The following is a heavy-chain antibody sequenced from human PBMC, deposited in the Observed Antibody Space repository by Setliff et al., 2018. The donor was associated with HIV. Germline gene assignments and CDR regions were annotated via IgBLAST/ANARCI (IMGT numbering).Heavy chain of an antibody. V-gene: IGHV4-59*01. CDR2: NYYNGNT. D-gene: IGHD4-17*01. CDR1: GGSISSYY. Sequence: SETLSLTCTVSGGSISSYYWSWIRQPPGKGLEWIGYNYYNGNTNYNPSLKSRVTISVDTSKNQLSLKLSSLTSADTAVYYCAREIYGGNPRPFDYWGQGTLVTVSS. J-gene: IGHJ4*02. CDR3: AREIYGGNPRPFDY.